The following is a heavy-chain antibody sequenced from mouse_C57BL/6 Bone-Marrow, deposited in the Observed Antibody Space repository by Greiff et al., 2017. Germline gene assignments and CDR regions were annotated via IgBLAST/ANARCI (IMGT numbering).Heavy chain of an antibody. CDR3: AKRGPVYAMDY. CDR2: ISSGGSYT. Sequence: VQLKESGGDLVKPGGSLKLSCAASGFTFSSYGMSWVRQTPDKRLEWVATISSGGSYTYYPDSVKGRFTISRDNAKNTLYLQMSSLKSEDTAMDYCAKRGPVYAMDYWGQGTSVTVSS. J-gene: IGHJ4*01. CDR1: GFTFSSYG. V-gene: IGHV5-6*01.